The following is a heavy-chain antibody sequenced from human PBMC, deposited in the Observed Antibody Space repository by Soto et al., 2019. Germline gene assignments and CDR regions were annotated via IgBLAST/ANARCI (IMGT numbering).Heavy chain of an antibody. D-gene: IGHD3-22*01. CDR1: GFTLTVYY. CDR3: ARADYYYDSSGYSGMN. CDR2: ISSSGSTI. V-gene: IGHV3-11*01. Sequence: EGSLRPSCAASGFTLTVYYMSWMRQAPEKGLEWVSYISSSGSTIYDADSVKGRFTISRDNAKNSLSLQMNSLRAEDTAVYYCARADYYYDSSGYSGMNWGQGTLVKVSS. J-gene: IGHJ4*02.